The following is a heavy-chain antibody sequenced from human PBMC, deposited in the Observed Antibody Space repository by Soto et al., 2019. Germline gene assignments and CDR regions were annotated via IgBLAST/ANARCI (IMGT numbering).Heavy chain of an antibody. CDR1: GGSFGTNY. CDR3: ATDSAGRGPFDP. Sequence: SETLSLTCTISGGSFGTNYWSWIRQAPGKGLEWIGYTYHTGSTKYNPSLKSRATISVDTSKNQFSLTLNSAAAADTAVYYCATDSAGRGPFDPWGQGILVTVSS. J-gene: IGHJ5*02. D-gene: IGHD3-10*01. CDR2: TYHTGST. V-gene: IGHV4-59*13.